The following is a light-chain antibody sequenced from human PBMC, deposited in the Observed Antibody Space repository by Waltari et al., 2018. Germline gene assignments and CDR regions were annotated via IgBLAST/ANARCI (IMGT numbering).Light chain of an antibody. CDR3: SSYTTRRTRV. J-gene: IGLJ1*01. Sequence: QSALTQPASVSGSPGQSITISCTATSSDVGDYKYVSWYQQHPGKVPKLLIYDVTNRPSGISSRFSGSKSGYTASLTISGLQAEDEADYYCSSYTTRRTRVFGTGTKVTVL. CDR1: SSDVGDYKY. V-gene: IGLV2-14*03. CDR2: DVT.